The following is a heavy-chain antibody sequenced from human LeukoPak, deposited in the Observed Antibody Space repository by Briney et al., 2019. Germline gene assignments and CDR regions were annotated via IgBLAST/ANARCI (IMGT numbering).Heavy chain of an antibody. CDR1: GFTFSSYG. V-gene: IGHV3-30*18. Sequence: GGSLRLSCAASGFTFSSYGVHWVRQAPGKGLEWVAVISYDGSDKYYAGFVKGRFAISRDNSKNTLYLQMNSLRGEDTAVYFCAKELYSTTWYDYWGQGTLVAVSS. J-gene: IGHJ4*02. CDR2: ISYDGSDK. CDR3: AKELYSTTWYDY. D-gene: IGHD6-13*01.